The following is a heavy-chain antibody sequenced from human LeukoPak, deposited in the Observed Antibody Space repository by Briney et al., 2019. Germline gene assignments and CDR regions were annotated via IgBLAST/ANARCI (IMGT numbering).Heavy chain of an antibody. CDR3: AKNWGGPGY. Sequence: GGSLRLSCAASGLTVSSNYTSWVRQAPGKGLEWVSIIYSGGSTYYADSVKGRFIISRDNSKNTLYLQMNSLRAEDTAVYYCAKNWGGPGYWGQGTLVTVSS. D-gene: IGHD7-27*01. CDR2: IYSGGST. CDR1: GLTVSSNY. V-gene: IGHV3-53*01. J-gene: IGHJ4*02.